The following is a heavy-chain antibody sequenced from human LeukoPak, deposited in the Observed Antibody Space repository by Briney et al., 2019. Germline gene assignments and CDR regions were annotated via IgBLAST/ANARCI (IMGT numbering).Heavy chain of an antibody. CDR1: GGSISSSRYY. D-gene: IGHD2-15*01. CDR2: FYYSGST. Sequence: SETLSLTCTVSGGSISSSRYYWGWIRQPPGKGLEWIGSFYYSGSTYYNPSLKSRVTISVDTSKNQFSLKLSSVTAADTAVYYCARGYCSGGSCYSYYYYNYMDVWGKGTTVTVSS. V-gene: IGHV4-39*07. CDR3: ARGYCSGGSCYSYYYYNYMDV. J-gene: IGHJ6*03.